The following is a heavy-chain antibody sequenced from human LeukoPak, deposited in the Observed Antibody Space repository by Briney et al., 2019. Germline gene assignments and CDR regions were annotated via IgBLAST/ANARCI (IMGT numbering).Heavy chain of an antibody. J-gene: IGHJ4*02. Sequence: GASVKVSCKASGYTVTGYYMHWVRQPPGQGLEWMGWINPNSGGTNYAQEFQGRVTMTRDTSISTAYMELSRLRWDGTAVYFCARAGITMVRGAEFDYWGQGNLVTVSS. CDR1: GYTVTGYY. V-gene: IGHV1-2*02. D-gene: IGHD3-10*01. CDR2: INPNSGGT. CDR3: ARAGITMVRGAEFDY.